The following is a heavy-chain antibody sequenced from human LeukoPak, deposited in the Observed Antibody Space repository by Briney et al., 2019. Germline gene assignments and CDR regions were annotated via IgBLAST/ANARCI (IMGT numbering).Heavy chain of an antibody. CDR2: ISNDGNNK. CDR1: GFTFSRYA. V-gene: IGHV3-30*14. Sequence: GGSLRLSCAASGFTFSRYAFHWVRQAPGKGLEWVAVISNDGNNKYHADSVKGRFTISRDNSRNTLYVQMSSLRAEDTAMYYCARMALDSSWSDYFDTWGQGTLVTVSS. CDR3: ARMALDSSWSDYFDT. D-gene: IGHD5-24*01. J-gene: IGHJ4*02.